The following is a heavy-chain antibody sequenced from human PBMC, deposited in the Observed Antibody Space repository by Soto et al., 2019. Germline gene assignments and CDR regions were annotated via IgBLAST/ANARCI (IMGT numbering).Heavy chain of an antibody. Sequence: ASVKVSCKASGYTFTSYAMHWVRQAPGQRLEWMGWINAGNGNTKYSQKFQGRVTITRDTSASTAYMELSSLRSEDTAVYYCARGYCSGGSCYSPDAFDIWGQGTIVTGSS. CDR1: GYTFTSYA. D-gene: IGHD2-15*01. CDR3: ARGYCSGGSCYSPDAFDI. CDR2: INAGNGNT. J-gene: IGHJ3*02. V-gene: IGHV1-3*01.